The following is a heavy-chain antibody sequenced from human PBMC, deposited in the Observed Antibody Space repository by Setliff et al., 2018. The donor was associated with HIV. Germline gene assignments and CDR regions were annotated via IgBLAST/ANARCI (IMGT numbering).Heavy chain of an antibody. CDR1: GYSISSGYY. D-gene: IGHD3-16*01. J-gene: IGHJ4*02. V-gene: IGHV4-61*01. Sequence: SETLSLTCAVSGYSISSGYYWGWIRQPPGKGLEWIGYISYTGSTNYDPSLKSRLTIVADTSKSQFSLKLTSVTAADTAVYYCARGAYIKMNYCFDYWGRGTLVTVS. CDR2: ISYTGST. CDR3: ARGAYIKMNYCFDY.